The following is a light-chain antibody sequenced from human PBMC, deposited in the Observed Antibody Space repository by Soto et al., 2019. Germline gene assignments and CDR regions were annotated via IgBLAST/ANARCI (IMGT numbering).Light chain of an antibody. CDR2: DVT. CDR3: SSYTSSNTLV. Sequence: QSVLTQPASVSGSPGQSITISCTGTSSDVGGYNYVSWHQQHPAKAPKLMIYDVTSRPSGVSNRFSGSKSGNTASLTISGLQAEDEADYYCSSYTSSNTLVFGTGTKVTVL. V-gene: IGLV2-14*03. CDR1: SSDVGGYNY. J-gene: IGLJ1*01.